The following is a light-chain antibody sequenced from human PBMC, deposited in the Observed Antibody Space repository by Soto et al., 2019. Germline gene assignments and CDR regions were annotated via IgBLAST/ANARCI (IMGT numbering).Light chain of an antibody. CDR2: GAS. V-gene: IGKV3-20*01. J-gene: IGKJ1*01. Sequence: EIVLTQSPGTLSLSPGERATLSCRASQSVSSTYLIWYQQKPGQAPRLLIYGASSRATGVPARFSGSGSGTDFTLTISRLEPEDFAVYHCQQYGSSSWTFGQGTKVDIK. CDR3: QQYGSSSWT. CDR1: QSVSSTY.